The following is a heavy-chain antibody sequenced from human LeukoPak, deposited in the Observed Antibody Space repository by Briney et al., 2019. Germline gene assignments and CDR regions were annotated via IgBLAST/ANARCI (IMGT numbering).Heavy chain of an antibody. CDR2: IYYSGST. V-gene: IGHV4-59*01. D-gene: IGHD4-17*01. CDR1: GGSISSYY. Sequence: RPSGTLSLTCTVSGGSISSYYWSWIRQPPGKGLEWIGYIYYSGSTNYNPSLKSRVTISVDTSKNQFSLKLSSVTAADTAVYYCARGVTVYYYGMDVWGQGTTVTVSS. CDR3: ARGVTVYYYGMDV. J-gene: IGHJ6*02.